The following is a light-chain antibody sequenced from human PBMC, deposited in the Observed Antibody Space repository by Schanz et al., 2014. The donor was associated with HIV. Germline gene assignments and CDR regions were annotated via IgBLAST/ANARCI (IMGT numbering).Light chain of an antibody. V-gene: IGLV1-40*01. Sequence: QSVLTQPPSVSAAPGQKVTISCTGSRSNIGAGYDVHWYQQLPGTAPKLLIYGNTNRPSGVPDRFSGSKSGTSASLAITGLQAEDEADYFCQSYDSSLSGNVVFGGGTKLTVL. CDR3: QSYDSSLSGNVV. CDR2: GNT. CDR1: RSNIGAGYD. J-gene: IGLJ2*01.